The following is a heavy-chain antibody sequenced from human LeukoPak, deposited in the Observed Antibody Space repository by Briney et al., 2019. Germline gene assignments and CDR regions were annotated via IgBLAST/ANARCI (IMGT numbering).Heavy chain of an antibody. CDR1: GYTFTSYD. CDR3: ARSSAWAHFDN. V-gene: IGHV1-8*01. CDR2: MNPNTGYT. Sequence: ASVKVSCKASGYTFTSYDIIWVRQATGQGLEWMGWMNPNTGYTGCAHQLQGRITMTRNTAISTAYMDLSSLNSQDTAVYYCARSSAWAHFDNWGQGTLVSVSS. J-gene: IGHJ4*02. D-gene: IGHD2-15*01.